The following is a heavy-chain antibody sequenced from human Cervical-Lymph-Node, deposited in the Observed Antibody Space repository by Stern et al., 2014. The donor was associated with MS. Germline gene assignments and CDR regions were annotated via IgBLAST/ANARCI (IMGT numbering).Heavy chain of an antibody. V-gene: IGHV1-58*01. J-gene: IGHJ3*02. CDR3: AAGDTVAMLGTAIDAFDI. D-gene: IGHD4-17*01. CDR1: GFTFSNSG. Sequence: QMQLVQSGPEVKKPGSSVKVSCKASGFTFSNSGVQWVRQTRGQRLEWIGWIAVGSGKTNYAQKFQERVTITRDRSTSTAYMELSSLRSEDTAVFYCAAGDTVAMLGTAIDAFDIWGQGTMVTVSS. CDR2: IAVGSGKT.